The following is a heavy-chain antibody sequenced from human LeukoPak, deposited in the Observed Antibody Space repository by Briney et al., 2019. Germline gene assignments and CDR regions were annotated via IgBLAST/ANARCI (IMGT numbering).Heavy chain of an antibody. Sequence: GGSLRLSCAASGFTFSSYEMNWVRQAPGKGLEWVSYISSSGSTIYYADSVKGRFTISRDNAKNSLYLQMNSLRAEDTAVYYCARGKGRDWGSDYWGQGTLVTVSS. D-gene: IGHD7-27*01. CDR2: ISSSGSTI. CDR3: ARGKGRDWGSDY. J-gene: IGHJ4*02. CDR1: GFTFSSYE. V-gene: IGHV3-48*03.